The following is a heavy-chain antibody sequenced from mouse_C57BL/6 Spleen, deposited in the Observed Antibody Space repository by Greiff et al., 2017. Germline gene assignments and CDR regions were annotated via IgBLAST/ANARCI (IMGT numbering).Heavy chain of an antibody. CDR2: ISYDGSN. D-gene: IGHD1-1*02. Sequence: DVHLVESGPGLVKPSQSLSLTCSVTGYSITSGYYWNWIRQFPGNKLEWMGYISYDGSNNYNPSLKNRISITRDTSKNQFFLKLNSVTTEDTATYYCAREGGWGQGTLVTVSA. V-gene: IGHV3-6*01. CDR1: GYSITSGYY. CDR3: AREGG. J-gene: IGHJ3*01.